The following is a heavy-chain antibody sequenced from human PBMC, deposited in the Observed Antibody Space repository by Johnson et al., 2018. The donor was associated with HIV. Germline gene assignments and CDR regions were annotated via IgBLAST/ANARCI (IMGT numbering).Heavy chain of an antibody. CDR3: AKFEPDAFDI. D-gene: IGHD1-14*01. Sequence: QVQLVESGGGLVKPGGSLRLSCAASRFTFSDYYMSWIRQTPGKGLEWVSYISMSGSTTYYADSVKGRFTISRDNSKNTLYLQMNSLGAEDTAVYYCAKFEPDAFDIWGQGTMVTVSS. CDR2: ISMSGSTT. CDR1: RFTFSDYY. J-gene: IGHJ3*02. V-gene: IGHV3-11*04.